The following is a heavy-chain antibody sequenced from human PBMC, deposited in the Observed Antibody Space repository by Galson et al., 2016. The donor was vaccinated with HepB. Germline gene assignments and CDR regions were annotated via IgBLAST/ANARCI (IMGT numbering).Heavy chain of an antibody. CDR2: IYYSGGT. CDR1: GGSVTSGTYY. D-gene: IGHD6-13*01. CDR3: ARGLYTSTWNGDYCAMGV. Sequence: ETLSLTCTVSGGSVTSGTYYWSWIRQPPGKGLEWIGHIYYSGGTNYSPSLKSRVTVSVDTSNNQFSLKLTSVTAADTAVYYCARGLYTSTWNGDYCAMGVWGQGTTVTVSS. J-gene: IGHJ6*02. V-gene: IGHV4-61*01.